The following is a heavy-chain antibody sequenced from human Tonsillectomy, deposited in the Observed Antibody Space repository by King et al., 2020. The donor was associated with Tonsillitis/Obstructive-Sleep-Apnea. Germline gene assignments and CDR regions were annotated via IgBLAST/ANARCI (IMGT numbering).Heavy chain of an antibody. J-gene: IGHJ5*02. D-gene: IGHD2-2*01. Sequence: QLQESGPGLVKPSETLSLTCTVSGGSVSGGYFYWSWIRQPPGKGLEWIGHIYYSGSTSYNPSLKSRVTISLDTSRNQFSLRLSSVTAADTAVYYCARYGCSSTRCFTNWFDPWGQGTLVTVSS. CDR1: GGSVSGGYFY. CDR3: ARYGCSSTRCFTNWFDP. V-gene: IGHV4-61*01. CDR2: IYYSGST.